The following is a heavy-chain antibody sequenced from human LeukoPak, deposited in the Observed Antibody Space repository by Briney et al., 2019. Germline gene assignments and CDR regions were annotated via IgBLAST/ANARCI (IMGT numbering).Heavy chain of an antibody. V-gene: IGHV4-34*01. CDR2: INHSGST. J-gene: IGHJ5*02. CDR3: ARGVVVVTATTYNWFDP. D-gene: IGHD2-21*02. Sequence: SETLSLTCAVYGGSFSGYYWSWIRQPPGKGLEWIGEINHSGSTNYNPSLKSRVTISVDTSKNQFSLKLSSVTAADTAVYYCARGVVVVTATTYNWFDPWDQGTLVTVSS. CDR1: GGSFSGYY.